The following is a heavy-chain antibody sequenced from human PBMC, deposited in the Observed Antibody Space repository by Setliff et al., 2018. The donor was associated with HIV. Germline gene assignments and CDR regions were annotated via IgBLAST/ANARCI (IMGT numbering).Heavy chain of an antibody. J-gene: IGHJ6*03. CDR2: IYGAGSYT. CDR3: VEGAPDYDTNPFYYYFYMHV. Sequence: HPGGSLRLSCEASGFSFSNFAMSWVRQAPGKGLELVSAIYGAGSYTYYADSVKGRFTISRDTSQNTLYLQMAGLRVEDAAVYYCVEGAPDYDTNPFYYYFYMHVWGKGTTVTVSS. V-gene: IGHV3-23*03. D-gene: IGHD4-17*01. CDR1: GFSFSNFA.